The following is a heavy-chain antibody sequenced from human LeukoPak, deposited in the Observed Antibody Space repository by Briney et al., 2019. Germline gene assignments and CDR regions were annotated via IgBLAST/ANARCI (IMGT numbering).Heavy chain of an antibody. J-gene: IGHJ4*02. V-gene: IGHV3-74*01. CDR1: GITLSLAW. D-gene: IGHD5-24*01. Sequence: GGSLRLSCATSGITLSLAWMHWVRQAPGKGLEWVSRIKNDGSYTNYADSVKGRFTISRDNARNTLNLHMISLRAEDTAVYFCVRDGDAYNFDFWGQGVLVTVSS. CDR3: VRDGDAYNFDF. CDR2: IKNDGSYT.